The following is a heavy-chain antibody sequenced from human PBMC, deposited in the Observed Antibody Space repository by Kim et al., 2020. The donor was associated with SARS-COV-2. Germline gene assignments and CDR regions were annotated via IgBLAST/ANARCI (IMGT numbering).Heavy chain of an antibody. CDR3: AKSGGGSGYDPYYYYYYG. J-gene: IGHJ6*01. CDR2: ISYDGSNK. V-gene: IGHV3-30*18. CDR1: GFTFSSYG. D-gene: IGHD5-12*01. Sequence: GGSLRLSCAASGFTFSSYGMHWVRQAPGKGLEWVAVISYDGSNKYYADSVKGRFTISRDNSKNTLYLQMNSLRAEDTAVYYCAKSGGGSGYDPYYYYYYG.